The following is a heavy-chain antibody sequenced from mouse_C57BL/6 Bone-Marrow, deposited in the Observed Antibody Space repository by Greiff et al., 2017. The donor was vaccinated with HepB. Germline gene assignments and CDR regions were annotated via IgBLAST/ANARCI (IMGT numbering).Heavy chain of an antibody. CDR1: GFTFSSYA. Sequence: EVKLMESGGGLVKPGGSLKLSCAASGFTFSSYAMSWVRQTPEKRLEWVATISDGGSYTYYPDNVKGRFTISRDNANNNLYLQMSHLKSEDTAMYYCARGYYGSSYPAWFAYWGQGTLVTVSA. CDR2: ISDGGSYT. J-gene: IGHJ3*01. CDR3: ARGYYGSSYPAWFAY. D-gene: IGHD1-1*01. V-gene: IGHV5-4*03.